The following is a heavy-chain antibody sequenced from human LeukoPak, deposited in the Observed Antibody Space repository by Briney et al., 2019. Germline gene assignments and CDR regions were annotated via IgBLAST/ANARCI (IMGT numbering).Heavy chain of an antibody. D-gene: IGHD2-15*01. J-gene: IGHJ1*01. CDR1: GFTFSGFA. CDR2: ISNSGGST. CDR3: ARESLGSRNSYFQH. Sequence: GGSLRLSCAASGFTFSGFAMSWVRQAPGKGLEWVSTISNSGGSTYYADSVKGRFTISRDNSKNTLYLQMNSLRAEDTAVYYCARESLGSRNSYFQHWGQGTLVTVSS. V-gene: IGHV3-23*01.